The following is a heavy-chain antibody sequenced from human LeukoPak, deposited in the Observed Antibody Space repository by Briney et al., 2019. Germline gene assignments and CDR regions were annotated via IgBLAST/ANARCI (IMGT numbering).Heavy chain of an antibody. Sequence: GGSLRLSCAASGFTFSSYAMSWVRQAPGKGLEWVSYISSSSSTIYYADSVKGRFTISRDNAKNSLYLQMNSLRAEDTAVYYCARDHYDFWSGYSYDAFDIWGQGTMVTVSS. CDR3: ARDHYDFWSGYSYDAFDI. CDR2: ISSSSSTI. D-gene: IGHD3-3*01. J-gene: IGHJ3*02. V-gene: IGHV3-48*01. CDR1: GFTFSSYA.